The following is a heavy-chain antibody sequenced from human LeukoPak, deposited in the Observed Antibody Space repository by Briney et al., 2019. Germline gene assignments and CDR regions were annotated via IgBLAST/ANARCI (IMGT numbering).Heavy chain of an antibody. CDR1: GFTFSNYA. V-gene: IGHV3-74*01. Sequence: PGGSLRLSCAGSGFTFSNYAMIWVRQAPGKGLVWVSRIHSDGSSTDYADSLKGRFTISRDNAKNTLYLQINSLRAEDTAVYYCVRTSNYGFDYWGQGTLVTVSS. J-gene: IGHJ4*02. CDR2: IHSDGSST. D-gene: IGHD3-16*01. CDR3: VRTSNYGFDY.